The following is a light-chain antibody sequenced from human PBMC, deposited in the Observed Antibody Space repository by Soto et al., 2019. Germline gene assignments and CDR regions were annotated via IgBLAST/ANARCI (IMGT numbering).Light chain of an antibody. CDR1: SSNIGAGYD. J-gene: IGLJ7*01. Sequence: QSVLTQPPSVSGAPGQRVTISCTGSSSNIGAGYDVHWYQQFPGTTPKFLIYGNTNPPSGVPDRFSASKSGTSASLDITGLQAEDEAEYFCQSYDSSLTVVFGGGTQLTVL. CDR2: GNT. V-gene: IGLV1-40*01. CDR3: QSYDSSLTVV.